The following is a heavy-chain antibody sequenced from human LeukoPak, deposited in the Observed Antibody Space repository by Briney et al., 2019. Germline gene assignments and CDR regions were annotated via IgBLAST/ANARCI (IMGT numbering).Heavy chain of an antibody. D-gene: IGHD1-26*01. J-gene: IGHJ4*02. CDR1: GGSISSYK. V-gene: IGHV4-4*07. Sequence: SETLSLTCTVSGGSISSYKWSWIRQPAGKGLEWIGRIYSSGSTNYNPSLKSRVAMSVDTSKNQFSLQLSSVTAADTAVYYCTRGIVGVTAPDYWGQGTLVIVSS. CDR2: IYSSGST. CDR3: TRGIVGVTAPDY.